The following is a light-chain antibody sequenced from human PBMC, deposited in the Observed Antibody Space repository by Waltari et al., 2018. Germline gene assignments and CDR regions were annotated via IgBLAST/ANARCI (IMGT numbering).Light chain of an antibody. CDR1: SSDIGSNY. CDR2: ENK. Sequence: QSVLTQPPSVSAAPGQRVTISCSGSSSDIGSNYVSWYQHLPGTAPKLVIYENKKRPPGIPDRFSGSKFDTSGTLDITGLQTGDEADYYCGTWHSGLSVVLFGGGTKLTVL. CDR3: GTWHSGLSVVL. J-gene: IGLJ3*02. V-gene: IGLV1-51*02.